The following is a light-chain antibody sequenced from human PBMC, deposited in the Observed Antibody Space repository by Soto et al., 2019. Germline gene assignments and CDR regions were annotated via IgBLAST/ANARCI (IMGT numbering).Light chain of an antibody. V-gene: IGKV1-13*02. CDR2: DAS. J-gene: IGKJ4*01. Sequence: AIQLTQSPSSLSASVGDRVTITCRACQGISSALAWYQQKPGKAPKLLIYDASSLESGVPSRFSGSGSGTDFTLTISSLQPEDFATYYCQQFNSYPLLTFGGGTKVEIK. CDR1: QGISSA. CDR3: QQFNSYPLLT.